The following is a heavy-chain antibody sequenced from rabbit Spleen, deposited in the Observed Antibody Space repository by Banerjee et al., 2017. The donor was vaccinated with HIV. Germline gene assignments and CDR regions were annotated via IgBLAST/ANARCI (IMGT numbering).Heavy chain of an antibody. CDR2: ISSSSSGFT. CDR1: GFDFSGYW. D-gene: IGHD8-1*01. CDR3: ARGGSCYDL. V-gene: IGHV1S40*01. Sequence: QSLEESGGDLVKPGASLTLTCTASGFDFSGYWMSWVRQAPGKRPEWIACISSSSSGFTYFATWAIGRFTCSKTSSTTVTLQMTRLTAADTATYFCARGGSCYDLWGPGTLVTVS. J-gene: IGHJ4*01.